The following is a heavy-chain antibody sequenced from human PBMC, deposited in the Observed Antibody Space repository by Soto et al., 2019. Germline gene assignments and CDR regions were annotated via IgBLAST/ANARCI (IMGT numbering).Heavy chain of an antibody. V-gene: IGHV4-34*01. CDR3: ARGVTMIVVVITKVDAFDI. Sequence: SETLSLTCAVYGGSFSGYYWSWIRQPPGKGLEWIGEINHSGSTNYNPSLKSRVTMSVDTSKNQFSLKLSSVTAADTAVYYCARGVTMIVVVITKVDAFDIWGQGTMVTV. J-gene: IGHJ3*02. CDR1: GGSFSGYY. CDR2: INHSGST. D-gene: IGHD3-22*01.